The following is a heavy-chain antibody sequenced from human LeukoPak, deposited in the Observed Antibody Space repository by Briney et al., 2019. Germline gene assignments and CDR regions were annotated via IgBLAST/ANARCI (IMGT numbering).Heavy chain of an antibody. D-gene: IGHD6-6*01. CDR3: ARSRSSSTSRFDN. Sequence: SVKVSCKASGGTFSSYAISWVRQAPGQGLEWMGGIIPIFGTANYAQKFQGRVTITADESTSTAYMELSSLRSEDTAVYYCARSRSSSTSRFDNWGQGTLVTVSS. CDR2: IIPIFGTA. V-gene: IGHV1-69*13. J-gene: IGHJ4*02. CDR1: GGTFSSYA.